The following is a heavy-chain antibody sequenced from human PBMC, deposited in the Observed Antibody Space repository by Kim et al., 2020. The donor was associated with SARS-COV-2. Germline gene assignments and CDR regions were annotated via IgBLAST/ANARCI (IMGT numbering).Heavy chain of an antibody. V-gene: IGHV4-34*01. CDR3: ARGGAVAGSKNDY. Sequence: NPSLKSRVTISVDTSKNQFSLKLSSVTAADTAVYYCARGGAVAGSKNDYWGQGTLVTVSS. D-gene: IGHD6-19*01. J-gene: IGHJ4*02.